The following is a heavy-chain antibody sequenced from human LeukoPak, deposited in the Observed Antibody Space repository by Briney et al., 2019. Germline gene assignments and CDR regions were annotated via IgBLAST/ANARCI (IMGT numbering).Heavy chain of an antibody. CDR2: ISGRVDST. J-gene: IGHJ5*02. Sequence: PGGSLRLSCAVSGLTFSSYAMNWVRQAPGKGLEWVSTISGRVDSTYYADSVKGRFTISRDISKNTLYLQMNSLGAEDTAVYYCAKWFDPWGQGTLVTVSS. V-gene: IGHV3-23*01. CDR3: AKWFDP. CDR1: GLTFSSYA.